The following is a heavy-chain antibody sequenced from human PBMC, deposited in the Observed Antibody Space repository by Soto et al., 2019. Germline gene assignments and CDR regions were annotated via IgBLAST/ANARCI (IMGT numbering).Heavy chain of an antibody. D-gene: IGHD5-12*01. CDR1: GFTFSSYW. CDR2: IKQDGSEK. Sequence: PGGSLRLSCAASGFTFSSYWMSWVRQAPGKGLEWVANIKQDGSEKYYVDSVKGRFTISRDNAKNSLYLQMNSLRAEDTAVYYCARDPNIVATITAIYYYYGMDVWGQGTTVTVS. CDR3: ARDPNIVATITAIYYYYGMDV. J-gene: IGHJ6*02. V-gene: IGHV3-7*01.